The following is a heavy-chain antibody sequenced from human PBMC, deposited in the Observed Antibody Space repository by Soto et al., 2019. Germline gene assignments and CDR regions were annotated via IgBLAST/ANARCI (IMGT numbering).Heavy chain of an antibody. V-gene: IGHV1-18*01. CDR2: ISAYNGNT. J-gene: IGHJ4*02. D-gene: IGHD2-15*01. Sequence: ASVKVSCKASGYTFTSYGISWVRQAPGQGLEWMGWISAYNGNTNYAQKLQGRVTMTTDTSTSTAYMELRGLGSDDTAVYYCARDHRGRGGGLGIDDYWGQGTLVTVSS. CDR3: ARDHRGRGGGLGIDDY. CDR1: GYTFTSYG.